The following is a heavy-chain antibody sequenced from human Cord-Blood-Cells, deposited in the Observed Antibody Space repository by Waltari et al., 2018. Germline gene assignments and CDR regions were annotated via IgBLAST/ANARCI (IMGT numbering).Heavy chain of an antibody. CDR2: INHSGST. CDR3: ARLYSSSSLYYYYYYMDV. J-gene: IGHJ6*03. Sequence: QVQLQQWGAGLLKPSETLSLTCAVDGGPFSGYSWSWIRQPPGKGLEWNGEINHSGSTNYNPSLKSRVTISVDTSKNQFSLKLSSVTVADTAVYYCARLYSSSSLYYYYYYMDVWGKGTTVTVSS. D-gene: IGHD6-13*01. V-gene: IGHV4-34*01. CDR1: GGPFSGYS.